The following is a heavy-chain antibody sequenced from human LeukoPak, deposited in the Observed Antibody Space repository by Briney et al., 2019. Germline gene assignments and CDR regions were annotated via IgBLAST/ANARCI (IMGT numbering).Heavy chain of an antibody. CDR3: ARVYYDSSGYPLDYFYYYGMDV. J-gene: IGHJ6*02. V-gene: IGHV3-23*01. CDR1: GFTFSSYA. CDR2: ISGSGGST. Sequence: GGSLRLSCAASGFTFSSYAMSWVRQAPGKGLEWVSAISGSGGSTYYADSVKGRFTISRDNAKNSLYLQLNSLRAEDTAVYYCARVYYDSSGYPLDYFYYYGMDVWGQGTTVTVSS. D-gene: IGHD3-22*01.